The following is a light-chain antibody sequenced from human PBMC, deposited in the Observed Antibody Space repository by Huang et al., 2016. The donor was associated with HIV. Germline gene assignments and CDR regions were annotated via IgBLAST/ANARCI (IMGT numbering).Light chain of an antibody. CDR3: QQYKNWPPWT. J-gene: IGKJ1*01. CDR2: GTS. V-gene: IGKV3-15*01. CDR1: QSVSNN. Sequence: EIVMTQSPVTLSVSPGERATLSCRASQSVSNNVAWYQQKPAQAPRLLIYGTSTRASGIPARFSGSGSGTEFTLTISPLQSEDFAVYYCQQYKNWPPWTFGQGTKLEIK.